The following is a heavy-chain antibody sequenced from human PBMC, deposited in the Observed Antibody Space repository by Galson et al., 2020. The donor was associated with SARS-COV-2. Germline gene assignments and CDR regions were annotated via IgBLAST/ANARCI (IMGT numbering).Heavy chain of an antibody. J-gene: IGHJ6*02. CDR1: GFTFSSYA. CDR2: ISYDGSNK. CDR3: ARAAEELRGYYYGMDV. V-gene: IGHV3-30*04. D-gene: IGHD3-10*01. Sequence: GESLKISCAASGFTFSSYAMHWVRQAPGKGLEWVAVISYDGSNKYYADSVKGRFTISRDNSKNTLYLQMNSLRAEDTAVYYCARAAEELRGYYYGMDVWGQGTTVTVSS.